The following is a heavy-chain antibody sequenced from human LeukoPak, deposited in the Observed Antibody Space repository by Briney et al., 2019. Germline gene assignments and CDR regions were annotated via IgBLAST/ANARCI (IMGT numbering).Heavy chain of an antibody. J-gene: IGHJ4*02. CDR2: IKQDGSGK. D-gene: IGHD1-1*01. V-gene: IGHV3-7*01. CDR1: GCIFSTYW. Sequence: WGSLRLSCSASGCIFSTYWMSWVRQAPGKGLEWVANIKQDGSGKHYVDPVKGRFTISRNNAKNSLYLQINSLTAEETAVYYCARTSGAGSTFDYWDQGPLVTVSS. CDR3: ARTSGAGSTFDY.